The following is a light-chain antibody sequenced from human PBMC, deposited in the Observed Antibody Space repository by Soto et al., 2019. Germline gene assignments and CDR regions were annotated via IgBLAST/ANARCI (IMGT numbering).Light chain of an antibody. Sequence: ELILTQSPDTPSLSPGQRTSLSSRTSQTVSSNNFAWCQQRPGQAPRLLIYGASTRAAGIPDRFSGSGSGTDFTLTITRLEPEDSAVYFCQQYTGPPTTFGQGTRLEIK. CDR3: QQYTGPPTT. V-gene: IGKV3-20*01. J-gene: IGKJ5*01. CDR1: QTVSSNN. CDR2: GAS.